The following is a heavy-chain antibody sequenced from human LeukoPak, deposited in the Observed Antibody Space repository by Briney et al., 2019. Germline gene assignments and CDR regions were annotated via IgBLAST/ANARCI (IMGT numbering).Heavy chain of an antibody. Sequence: GGSLRLSCAASGFTFRSYGMSWVRQAPGKGLEWVSGISGSGGGTYYTDSVKGRFTISRDNSKNTLYLQMNSLRAEDTAIYYCAKGFGTSGIDYWGQGTLVAVSS. V-gene: IGHV3-23*01. J-gene: IGHJ4*02. CDR2: ISGSGGGT. D-gene: IGHD1-14*01. CDR3: AKGFGTSGIDY. CDR1: GFTFRSYG.